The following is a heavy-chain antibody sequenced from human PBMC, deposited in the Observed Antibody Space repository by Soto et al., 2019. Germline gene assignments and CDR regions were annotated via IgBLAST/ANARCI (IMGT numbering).Heavy chain of an antibody. J-gene: IGHJ4*02. Sequence: QVQLVESGGGVVQPGRSLRLSCAASGFTLSYYVMHWVRQAPGKGLEWVAVISYDGSNKNYADSVKGRFTISRDNSKNTLSLQMNSLRAEDTAVYYCAKDSRVYGDNVKDFDYWGQGTLVTVSS. CDR1: GFTLSYYV. CDR2: ISYDGSNK. D-gene: IGHD4-17*01. CDR3: AKDSRVYGDNVKDFDY. V-gene: IGHV3-30*18.